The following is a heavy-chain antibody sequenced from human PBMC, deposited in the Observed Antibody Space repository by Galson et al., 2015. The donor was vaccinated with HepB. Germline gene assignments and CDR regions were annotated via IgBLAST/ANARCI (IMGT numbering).Heavy chain of an antibody. CDR3: ARAGSGGLISPYYYYYGMDV. D-gene: IGHD2-15*01. V-gene: IGHV3-30-3*01. Sequence: SLRLSCAASGFTFSSYAIHWVRQAPGKGLEWVAVISYDGSDKYYADSVKGRFTISRDNSKNTLYLQMNSLRAEDTAVYYCARAGSGGLISPYYYYYGMDVWGQGTTVTVSS. CDR1: GFTFSSYA. CDR2: ISYDGSDK. J-gene: IGHJ6*02.